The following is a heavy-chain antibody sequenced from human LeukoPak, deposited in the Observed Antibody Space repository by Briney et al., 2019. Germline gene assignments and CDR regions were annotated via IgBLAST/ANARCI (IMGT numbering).Heavy chain of an antibody. CDR3: ARDRLTISMVREVHETSSRSRFDL. CDR2: IYAGNGNT. CDR1: GYTFTEYA. D-gene: IGHD3-10*01. V-gene: IGHV1-3*01. J-gene: IGHJ5*02. Sequence: GASVTVSCKASGYTFTEYALHWVRQAPGQRLEWMGWIYAGNGNTKYSQKFQGRVTITSDTSASTAYRELSKQRFEQKAEYYCARDRLTISMVREVHETSSRSRFDLCGQGTLATVSS.